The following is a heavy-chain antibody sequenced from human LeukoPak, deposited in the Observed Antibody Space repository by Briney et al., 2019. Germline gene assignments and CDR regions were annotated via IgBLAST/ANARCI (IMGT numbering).Heavy chain of an antibody. CDR2: ISTYNGNT. J-gene: IGHJ4*02. D-gene: IGHD3-22*01. Sequence: ASVTVSCKASGYTFTSYGISWVRQAPGQGLEWMGWISTYNGNTNYAQKVQGRVTLTRDTSTSTAYMELRSLRPDDTAVYYCARGGVGGGYYLYYFDYWGQGTLVTVSS. CDR1: GYTFTSYG. V-gene: IGHV1-18*01. CDR3: ARGGVGGGYYLYYFDY.